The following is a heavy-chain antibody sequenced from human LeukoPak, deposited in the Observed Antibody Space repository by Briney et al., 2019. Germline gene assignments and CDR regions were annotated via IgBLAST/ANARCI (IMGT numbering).Heavy chain of an antibody. D-gene: IGHD2-2*02. CDR2: INSDGSST. CDR1: GFTFSSYW. V-gene: IGHV3-74*01. Sequence: GGSLRLSCAASGFTFSSYWMHWVRQAPGKGLVWVSRINSDGSSTSYADSVKGRFTISRDNAKNTLYLQMNSLRAEDTAVYYCAKGAIPHYYYGMDVWGQGTTVTVSS. J-gene: IGHJ6*02. CDR3: AKGAIPHYYYGMDV.